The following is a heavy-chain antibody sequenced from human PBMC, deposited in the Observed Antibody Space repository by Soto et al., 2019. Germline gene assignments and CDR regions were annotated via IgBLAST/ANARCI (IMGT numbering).Heavy chain of an antibody. CDR1: GYTFTSFY. CDR2: INPNGGST. J-gene: IGHJ4*02. V-gene: IGHV1-46*01. Sequence: QVQLVQSGAEVKNPGASVKVSCKASGYTFTSFYIHWVRQAPGQGLEWMSIINPNGGSTNSAQNLQGRVTLTRDTSTNTVYMELSSLRSEDPAVYYCARGLTSGDYWGQGTLVTVSS. CDR3: ARGLTSGDY.